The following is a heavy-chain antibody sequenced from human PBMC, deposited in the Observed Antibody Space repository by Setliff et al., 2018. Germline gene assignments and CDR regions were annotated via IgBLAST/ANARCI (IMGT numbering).Heavy chain of an antibody. CDR1: GFRCSRLW. V-gene: IGHV3-7*01. Sequence: PGGSLRLSCAVSGFRCSRLWMSWVRQAPGKGLEWVADIKQDGSTRYYLDSVKGRFTISRDSAKRSLYLQMNGLRADDTGVYYCVRDDADNYDAFDNWGQGTLVTVSS. CDR2: IKQDGSTR. D-gene: IGHD3-22*01. J-gene: IGHJ3*02. CDR3: VRDDADNYDAFDN.